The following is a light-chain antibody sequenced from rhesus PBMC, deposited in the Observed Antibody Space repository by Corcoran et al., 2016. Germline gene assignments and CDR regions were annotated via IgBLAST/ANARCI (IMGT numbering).Light chain of an antibody. CDR2: YDD. V-gene: IGLV3-44*01. CDR1: NIGSEV. Sequence: SSDLNQPPSVAVYPGQTAMITCGGDNIGSEVGDGYQQKPPQAPVLVISYDDDRPWVVPERFSGFKSGNTAILTISGVEAGDEADYYGQVWGSSSEQNDIFGTVTRLTVL. J-gene: IGLJ1*01. CDR3: QVWGSSSEQNDI.